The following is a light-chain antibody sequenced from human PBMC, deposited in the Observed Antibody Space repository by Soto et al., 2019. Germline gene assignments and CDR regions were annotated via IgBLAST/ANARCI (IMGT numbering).Light chain of an antibody. CDR3: SSYTSSSTAV. J-gene: IGLJ2*01. V-gene: IGLV2-14*01. CDR1: SSDVGGYNY. Sequence: QPVLTQPASVSGSPGQSITISCTGTSSDVGGYNYVSWYQQHPGKAPKLMIYEVSNRPSGVSNRFSGSKSGNTASLTISGLQAEDEADYYCSSYTSSSTAVFGGGTQLTVL. CDR2: EVS.